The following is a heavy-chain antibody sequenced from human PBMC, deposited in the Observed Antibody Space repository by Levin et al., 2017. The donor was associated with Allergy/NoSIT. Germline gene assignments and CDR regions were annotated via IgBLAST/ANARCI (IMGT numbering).Heavy chain of an antibody. CDR2: IRNSGTDT. CDR1: GFTFSNYA. CDR3: AKVLTSGSYYYFDC. V-gene: IGHV3-23*01. Sequence: GESLKISCAASGFTFSNYAMSWVRQAPGEGLEWVSAIRNSGTDTYYADSVRGRFSISRDNSKDTLYLQMNSLRADDTAVYYCAKVLTSGSYYYFDCWGQGTLVTVSS. D-gene: IGHD3-22*01. J-gene: IGHJ4*02.